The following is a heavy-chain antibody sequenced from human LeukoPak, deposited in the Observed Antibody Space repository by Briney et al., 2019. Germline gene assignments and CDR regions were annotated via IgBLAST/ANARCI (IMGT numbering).Heavy chain of an antibody. Sequence: SETLSLTCTVSGGSISSYYWSWIRQPPGKGLEWIGYIYYSGSTNYNPSLKSRVTISVDTSKNQFSLKLSSVTAADTAVYYCARAKPMGSGSYLDYWGQGTLVTVSS. J-gene: IGHJ4*02. V-gene: IGHV4-59*08. CDR2: IYYSGST. CDR3: ARAKPMGSGSYLDY. CDR1: GGSISSYY. D-gene: IGHD3-10*01.